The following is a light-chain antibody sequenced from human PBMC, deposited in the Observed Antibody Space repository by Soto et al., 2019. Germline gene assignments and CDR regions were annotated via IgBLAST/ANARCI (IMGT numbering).Light chain of an antibody. CDR3: QHYGSSQS. Sequence: EIVLTQSPGTLSLSPGERATLSCRASQSVSSSYLAWYQQKPGQAPRLLIYGASSRATGIPDRFSGSGSGTDFTLTISRLEPEDFAVYYYQHYGSSQSFGQGTKVEIK. CDR1: QSVSSSY. V-gene: IGKV3-20*01. CDR2: GAS. J-gene: IGKJ1*01.